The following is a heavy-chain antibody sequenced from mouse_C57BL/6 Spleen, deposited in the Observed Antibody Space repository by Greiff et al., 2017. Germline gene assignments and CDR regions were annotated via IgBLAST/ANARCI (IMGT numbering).Heavy chain of an antibody. Sequence: EVMLVESGGDLVKPGGSLKLSCAASGFTFSSYGMSWVRQTPDKRLEWVATISSGGSYTYYPDSVKGRFTISRDNAKNTLYLQMSSLKSEDTAMYYCARHVGYGSSYRYFDVWGTGTTVTVSS. CDR1: GFTFSSYG. CDR3: ARHVGYGSSYRYFDV. J-gene: IGHJ1*03. D-gene: IGHD1-1*01. CDR2: ISSGGSYT. V-gene: IGHV5-6*01.